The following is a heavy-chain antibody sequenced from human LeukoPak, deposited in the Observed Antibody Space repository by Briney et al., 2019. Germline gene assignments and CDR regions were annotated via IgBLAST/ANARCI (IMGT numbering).Heavy chain of an antibody. CDR3: ARQNFYRYCRSTSCYRPYYYYYMDV. Sequence: PSETLSLTCAVYGGSFSGYYWSWIRQPPGKGLEWIGEINHSGSTNYNPSLKSRVTISVDTHKNQFSLKRSSVTAADPTVYYCARQNFYRYCRSTSCYRPYYYYYMDVWGKGTTVTISS. D-gene: IGHD2-2*01. J-gene: IGHJ6*03. CDR2: INHSGST. CDR1: GGSFSGYY. V-gene: IGHV4-34*01.